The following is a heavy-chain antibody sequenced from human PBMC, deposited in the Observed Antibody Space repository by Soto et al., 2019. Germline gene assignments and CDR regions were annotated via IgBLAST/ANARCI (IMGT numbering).Heavy chain of an antibody. Sequence: PGGSLRLSCAASGFTFSSYGMHWVRQAPGKGLEWVAVISYDGSNKYYADSVKGRFTISRDNSKNTLYLQMNSLRAEDTAVYYYAKVDLAVAGLDYWGQGTLVTVSS. CDR3: AKVDLAVAGLDY. V-gene: IGHV3-30*18. J-gene: IGHJ4*02. D-gene: IGHD6-19*01. CDR2: ISYDGSNK. CDR1: GFTFSSYG.